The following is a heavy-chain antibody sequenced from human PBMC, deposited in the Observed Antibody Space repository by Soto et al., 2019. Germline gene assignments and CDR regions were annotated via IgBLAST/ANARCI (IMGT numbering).Heavy chain of an antibody. D-gene: IGHD6-13*01. J-gene: IGHJ4*02. CDR2: IKPDGSER. CDR1: GFTFSNYY. V-gene: IGHV3-7*01. CDR3: ARWAAAGLDY. Sequence: GGSLRLSCAASGFTFSNYYMMWVRQAPGKGLEWVANIKPDGSERHYVDSVKGRFTISRDNAKNSLYLQMDSLRVEDTAVYYCARWAAAGLDYWGQGTLVTVSS.